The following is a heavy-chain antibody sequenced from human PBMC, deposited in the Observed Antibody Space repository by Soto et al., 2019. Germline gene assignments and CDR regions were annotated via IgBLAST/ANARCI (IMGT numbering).Heavy chain of an antibody. Sequence: EVQLVESGGGLVQPGGSLRLSCVASGFTLTTHNMDWVRQAPGKGLEWISYIDTTSRTIYYADSVKGRFTVSRDNATNSVYLQLNRPRDADTAVYYCARDGDRGFDMDVWGQGTTITVSS. CDR3: ARDGDRGFDMDV. J-gene: IGHJ6*02. V-gene: IGHV3-48*02. CDR1: GFTLTTHN. CDR2: IDTTSRTI.